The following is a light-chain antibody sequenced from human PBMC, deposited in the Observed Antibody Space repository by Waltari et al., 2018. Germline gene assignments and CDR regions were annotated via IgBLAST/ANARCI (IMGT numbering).Light chain of an antibody. CDR2: SSS. CDR3: QQSYSAPLA. Sequence: DTLMTQSPSSLAASVGDRVTITCRASQAMSTYVHWYQQTPGMTPKLLFFSSSTLHRGVSSRFSGSGSGTEFTLTISNLQPDDFATYYCQQSYSAPLAFGGGTKLDI. V-gene: IGKV1-39*01. CDR1: QAMSTY. J-gene: IGKJ4*01.